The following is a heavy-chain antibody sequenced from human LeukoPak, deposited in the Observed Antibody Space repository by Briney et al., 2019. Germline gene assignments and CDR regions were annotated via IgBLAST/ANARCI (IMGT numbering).Heavy chain of an antibody. CDR1: GGSISSSSYY. CDR2: VYYSGNT. Sequence: SETLSLTCAVSGGSISSSSYYWGWIRQPPGKGLEWIGSVYYSGNTYYNPSLKSRVTISVDTSKNQFSLKLSSVTAADTAVYYCARGTYISTSWYYFDYWGQGTLVTVSS. V-gene: IGHV4-39*01. J-gene: IGHJ4*02. CDR3: ARGTYISTSWYYFDY. D-gene: IGHD6-13*01.